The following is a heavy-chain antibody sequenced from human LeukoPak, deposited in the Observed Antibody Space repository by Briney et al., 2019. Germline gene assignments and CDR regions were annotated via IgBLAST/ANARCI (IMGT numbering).Heavy chain of an antibody. J-gene: IGHJ6*03. CDR2: ISSSGST. D-gene: IGHD6-13*01. V-gene: IGHV4-61*02. Sequence: PSQTLSLTCTVSGDSISSGDYYWSWIRQPAGKGLEWIGRISSSGSTNYNPSLKSRVTISVDTSKNQFSLKLSSVTAADTAVYYCARGSSSWSPRAYYYYYYMDVWGKGTTVTISS. CDR1: GDSISSGDYY. CDR3: ARGSSSWSPRAYYYYYYMDV.